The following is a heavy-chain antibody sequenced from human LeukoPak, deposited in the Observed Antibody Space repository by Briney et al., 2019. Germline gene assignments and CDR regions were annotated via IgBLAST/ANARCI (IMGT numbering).Heavy chain of an antibody. J-gene: IGHJ4*02. V-gene: IGHV3-30*02. CDR2: LRYDGSNK. CDR1: GFTVSSNS. Sequence: GGSLRLSCTVSGFTVSSNSMNWVRQAPGKGLEWVAFLRYDGSNKYYADSVKGRFTISRDNSKNTLYLQMNSLRAEDTAVYYCAKDMLVTTLDYWGQGTLVTVSS. CDR3: AKDMLVTTLDY. D-gene: IGHD4-17*01.